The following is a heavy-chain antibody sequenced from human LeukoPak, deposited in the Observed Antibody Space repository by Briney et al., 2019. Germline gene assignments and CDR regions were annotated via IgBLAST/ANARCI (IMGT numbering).Heavy chain of an antibody. CDR1: GFTFSSYW. CDR2: IKQDGSEK. V-gene: IGHV3-7*03. CDR3: ARHGSGYGFDYYYYMDV. Sequence: GGSLRLSCAASGFTFSSYWMSWVRQAPGKGLEWVANIKQDGSEKYYVDSVKGRFTISRDNAKNSLYLQMNSLRAEDTALYYCARHGSGYGFDYYYYMDVWGKGTTVTVSS. J-gene: IGHJ6*03. D-gene: IGHD5-18*01.